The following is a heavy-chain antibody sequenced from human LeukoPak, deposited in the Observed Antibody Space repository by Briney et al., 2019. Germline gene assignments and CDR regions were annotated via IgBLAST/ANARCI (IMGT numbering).Heavy chain of an antibody. V-gene: IGHV3-23*01. CDR3: AKVVSGGNCYQSDY. J-gene: IGHJ4*02. CDR1: GFTFSANS. CDR2: VSVSGDTT. D-gene: IGHD2-15*01. Sequence: GGSLRLSCAASGFTFSANSMNWVRQAPGKGLEWVSVVSVSGDTTYFADSVKGRFTISRDNSKNTLYLQMNSLRADDTAIYYCAKVVSGGNCYQSDYWGQGTLVTVSS.